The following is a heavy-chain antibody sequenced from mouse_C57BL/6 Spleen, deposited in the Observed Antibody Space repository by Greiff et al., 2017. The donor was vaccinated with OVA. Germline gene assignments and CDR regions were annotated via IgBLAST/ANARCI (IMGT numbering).Heavy chain of an antibody. CDR1: GYSFTGYN. D-gene: IGHD1-1*01. CDR2: INPNYGTT. CDR3: ARGTTVVAARWYFDV. Sequence: EVQLQESGPELVKPGASVKISCKASGYSFTGYNMNWVKQSNGKSLEWIGVINPNYGTTSYNQKFKGKATLTVDQSSSTAYMQLNSLTSEDSAVYYCARGTTVVAARWYFDVWGTGTTVTVSS. J-gene: IGHJ1*03. V-gene: IGHV1-39*01.